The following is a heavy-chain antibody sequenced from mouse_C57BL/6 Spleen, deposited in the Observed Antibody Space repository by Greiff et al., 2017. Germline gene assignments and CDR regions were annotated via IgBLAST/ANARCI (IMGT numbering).Heavy chain of an antibody. CDR3: ARRPYDYDGGYYAMDY. Sequence: QVQLQQPGTELVKPGASVKLSCKASGYTFTSYWMHWVKQRPGQGLEWIGNINPSNGGTNYNEKFKSKAALTVDKSSSTAYMQLSSLTSEDSAVYYCARRPYDYDGGYYAMDYWGQGTSVTVSS. CDR1: GYTFTSYW. V-gene: IGHV1-53*01. D-gene: IGHD2-4*01. CDR2: INPSNGGT. J-gene: IGHJ4*01.